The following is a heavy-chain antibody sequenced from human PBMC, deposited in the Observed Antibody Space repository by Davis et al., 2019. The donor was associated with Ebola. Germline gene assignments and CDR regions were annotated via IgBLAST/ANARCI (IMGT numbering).Heavy chain of an antibody. V-gene: IGHV3-9*01. CDR2: ISWHSGSI. J-gene: IGHJ4*02. CDR1: GFTFDDYA. D-gene: IGHD3-10*01. CDR3: AKAATPHYYGSGSSLGF. Sequence: GGSLRLSCAASGFTFDDYAMHWVRQAPGKGLEWVSGISWHSGSIGYADSVKGRFTISRDNAKNSLYLQMHSLRAEDTALYYCAKAATPHYYGSGSSLGFWGQGTLVTVSS.